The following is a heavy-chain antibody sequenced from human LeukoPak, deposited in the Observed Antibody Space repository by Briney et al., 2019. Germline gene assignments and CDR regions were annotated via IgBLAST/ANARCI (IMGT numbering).Heavy chain of an antibody. J-gene: IGHJ6*02. V-gene: IGHV3-30-3*01. CDR3: ARDPGDYGDYDVYYYYGMDV. CDR1: GFTFSSYA. Sequence: GGSLRLSCAASGFTFSSYAMHWVRQAPGKGLEWVAVISYDGSNKYYADSVKGRFTISRDNSKNTLYLQMNSLRAEDTAVYYCARDPGDYGDYDVYYYYGMDVWGQGTTVTASS. CDR2: ISYDGSNK. D-gene: IGHD4-17*01.